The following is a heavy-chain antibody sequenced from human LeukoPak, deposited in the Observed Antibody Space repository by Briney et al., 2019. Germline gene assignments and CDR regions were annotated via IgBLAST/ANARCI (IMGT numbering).Heavy chain of an antibody. J-gene: IGHJ5*02. Sequence: GGSLRLSCAASGFTFDDYAMHWVRQAPGKGLEWVSLISWDGGSTYYADYVKGRFTISRDNSKNSLYLQMNSLRAEDTALYYCAKDAYSSTSCLVGDGWFDPWGQGTLVTVSS. CDR3: AKDAYSSTSCLVGDGWFDP. CDR1: GFTFDDYA. CDR2: ISWDGGST. D-gene: IGHD2-2*01. V-gene: IGHV3-43D*04.